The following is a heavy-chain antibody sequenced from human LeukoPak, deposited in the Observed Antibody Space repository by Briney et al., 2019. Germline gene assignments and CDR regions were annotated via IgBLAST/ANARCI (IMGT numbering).Heavy chain of an antibody. CDR3: AREGPLWPFDY. V-gene: IGHV4-4*07. D-gene: IGHD2/OR15-2a*01. J-gene: IGHJ4*02. CDR1: GGSISSYY. Sequence: SETLSLTCTVSGGSISSYYWSWIRQPTGKGLEWIGRIYTSGSTNYNPSLKSGVTMSVDTSKNQFSPKLSSVTAADTAVYYCAREGPLWPFDYWGQGTLVTVSS. CDR2: IYTSGST.